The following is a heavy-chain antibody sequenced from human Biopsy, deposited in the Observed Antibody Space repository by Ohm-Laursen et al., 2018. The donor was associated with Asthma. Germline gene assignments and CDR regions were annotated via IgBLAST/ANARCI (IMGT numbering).Heavy chain of an antibody. CDR3: ARATRTGITDRLDP. Sequence: EASVKVSCKASGYSFARHDINWVRQAPGQGLEWMGWMNPRSGNTGFAQKFQGRLSMTRNTSLNTAYMEVRSLKPDDTAVYYCARATRTGITDRLDPWGQGTLVS. V-gene: IGHV1-8*01. J-gene: IGHJ5*02. CDR1: GYSFARHD. CDR2: MNPRSGNT. D-gene: IGHD1-1*01.